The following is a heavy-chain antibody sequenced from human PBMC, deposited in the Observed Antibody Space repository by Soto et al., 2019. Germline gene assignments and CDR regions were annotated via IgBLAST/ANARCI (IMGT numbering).Heavy chain of an antibody. CDR2: VSYDGSNK. Sequence: QVQLVESGGGVVQPGRSLRLSCAASGFTFSVYGMHLVRQAPGKGPEWVAAVSYDGSNKVYADSVKGRFTISRDKSQNTLYLQMNSLRPEDTAVYDCAKDGPQWLLHYYFDYWGQGTLVTVSS. D-gene: IGHD6-19*01. CDR3: AKDGPQWLLHYYFDY. J-gene: IGHJ4*02. V-gene: IGHV3-30*18. CDR1: GFTFSVYG.